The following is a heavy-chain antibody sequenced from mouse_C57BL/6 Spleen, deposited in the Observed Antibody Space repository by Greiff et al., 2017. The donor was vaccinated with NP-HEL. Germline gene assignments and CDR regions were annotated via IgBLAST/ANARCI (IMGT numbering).Heavy chain of an antibody. J-gene: IGHJ1*03. CDR2: ISSGSSTI. D-gene: IGHD1-1*01. V-gene: IGHV5-17*01. CDR1: GFTFSDYG. Sequence: EVQVVESGGGLVKPGGSLKLSCAASGFTFSDYGMHWVRQAPEKGLEWVAYISSGSSTIYYADTVKGRFTISRDNAKNTLFLQMTSLRSEDTAMYYCARTPLYYGSSYRYFDVWGTGTTVTVSS. CDR3: ARTPLYYGSSYRYFDV.